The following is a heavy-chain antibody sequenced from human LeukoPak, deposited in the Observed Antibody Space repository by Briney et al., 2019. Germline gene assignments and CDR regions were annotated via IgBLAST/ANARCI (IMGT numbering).Heavy chain of an antibody. Sequence: ASVKVSCKASGYTFTSYDINWVRQATGQGLEWMGWMNPNSGNTGYAQKFQGRVTMTRNTSISTAYMELSSLRSEDTAVYYCARKRLSITMVRGVISYYYYMDVWGKGTTVTISS. CDR1: GYTFTSYD. CDR3: ARKRLSITMVRGVISYYYYMDV. D-gene: IGHD3-10*01. CDR2: MNPNSGNT. J-gene: IGHJ6*03. V-gene: IGHV1-8*01.